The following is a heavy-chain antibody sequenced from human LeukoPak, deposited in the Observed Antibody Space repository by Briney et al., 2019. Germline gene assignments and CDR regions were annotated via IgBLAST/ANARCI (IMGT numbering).Heavy chain of an antibody. D-gene: IGHD2-2*01. J-gene: IGHJ4*02. Sequence: SETLSLTCTVSGGSISSYYWSWIRQPPGKGLEWIGYIYYSGSTNYNPPLKSRVTISVDTSKNQFFLKLSSVTAADTAVYYCARLVPAASYYFDYWGQGTLVTVSS. CDR3: ARLVPAASYYFDY. CDR1: GGSISSYY. CDR2: IYYSGST. V-gene: IGHV4-59*01.